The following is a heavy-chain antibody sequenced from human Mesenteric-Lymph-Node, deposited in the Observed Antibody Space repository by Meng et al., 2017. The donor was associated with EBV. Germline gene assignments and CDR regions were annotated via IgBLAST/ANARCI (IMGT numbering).Heavy chain of an antibody. CDR3: ARYQASGTYYFDY. V-gene: IGHV3-23*01. Sequence: LARAGCVIPPGESQALSCAAAEFTFSNGSMSGFRPPPGRRLEWVSAISGTTGQTYYADSVKGRFTISRDTSKNTLYLQMNSLRAEDTAIYCAARYQASGTYYFDYWGQGTLVTVSS. D-gene: IGHD1-26*01. CDR1: EFTFSNGS. J-gene: IGHJ4*02. CDR2: ISGTTGQT.